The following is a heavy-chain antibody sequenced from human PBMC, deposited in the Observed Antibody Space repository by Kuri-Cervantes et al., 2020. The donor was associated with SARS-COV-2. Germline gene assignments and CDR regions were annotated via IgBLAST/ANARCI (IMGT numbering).Heavy chain of an antibody. J-gene: IGHJ5*02. Sequence: SVKVSCKASGGTFSSYAISWVRQAPGQGLEWMGGIIPIFGTANYAQKFQGRVTITADKSTSTAYMELSSLRSEDTAVYYCAKVGSIFGVVNWFDPWGQGTLVTVSS. CDR2: IIPIFGTA. CDR3: AKVGSIFGVVNWFDP. CDR1: GGTFSSYA. V-gene: IGHV1-69*06. D-gene: IGHD3-3*01.